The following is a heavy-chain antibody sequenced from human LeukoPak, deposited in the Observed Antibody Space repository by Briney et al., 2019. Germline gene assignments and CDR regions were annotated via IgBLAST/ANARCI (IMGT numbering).Heavy chain of an antibody. CDR2: INHSGST. CDR3: ASPTATSPKAFDI. J-gene: IGHJ3*02. D-gene: IGHD2-15*01. CDR1: GGSFSGYY. V-gene: IGHV4-34*01. Sequence: PSETLSLTCAVYGGSFSGYYWSWIRQPPGKGLEWIGEINHSGSTNYNPSLKSRVTISVDTSKNQFSLKLSSVTAADTAVYYCASPTATSPKAFDIWGQGTMVTVSS.